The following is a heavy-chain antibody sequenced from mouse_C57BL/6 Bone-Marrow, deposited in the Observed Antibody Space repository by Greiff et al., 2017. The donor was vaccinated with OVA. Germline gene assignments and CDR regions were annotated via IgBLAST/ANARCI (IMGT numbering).Heavy chain of an antibody. CDR1: GYTFTSYG. V-gene: IGHV1-81*01. CDR2: IYPRSGNT. CDR3: ARRYYGSSYSFAY. D-gene: IGHD1-1*01. Sequence: QVQLQQSGAELARPGASVKLSCKASGYTFTSYGISLVKQRTGQGLEWIGEIYPRSGNTYYNEKFKGKATLTADKSSSTAYMELRSLTSEDSAVYFCARRYYGSSYSFAYWGQGTLVTVSA. J-gene: IGHJ3*01.